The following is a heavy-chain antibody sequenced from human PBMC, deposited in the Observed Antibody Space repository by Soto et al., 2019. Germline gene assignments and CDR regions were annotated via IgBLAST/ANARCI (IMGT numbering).Heavy chain of an antibody. J-gene: IGHJ3*02. Sequence: GEALKISGKGSGYSFTSYWMSWVRQMPGKGLEWMGRIDPSDSYTNYSPSFQGHVTISADKSIGTAYLQWSSLKASDTAMYYCARQIEPQLGYCSSTSCSQAAFDIWRKGTMVTVS. CDR3: ARQIEPQLGYCSSTSCSQAAFDI. CDR2: IDPSDSYT. D-gene: IGHD2-2*01. V-gene: IGHV5-10-1*01. CDR1: GYSFTSYW.